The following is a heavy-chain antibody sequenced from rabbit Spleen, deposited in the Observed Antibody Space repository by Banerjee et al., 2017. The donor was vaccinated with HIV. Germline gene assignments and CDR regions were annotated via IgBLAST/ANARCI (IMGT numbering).Heavy chain of an antibody. D-gene: IGHD1-1*01. CDR1: GIDFTNYY. Sequence: QEQLTETGGGLVQPGGSLTLSCKASGIDFTNYYITWVRLAPGKGLEWIGIIYAAKGSTGYASWVNGRFTISSDNAQSTVDLKMTSLTAADTATYFCARDTSSSFSSYGMDLWGPGTLVTVS. CDR3: ARDTSSSFSSYGMDL. V-gene: IGHV1S43*01. CDR2: IYAAKGST. J-gene: IGHJ6*01.